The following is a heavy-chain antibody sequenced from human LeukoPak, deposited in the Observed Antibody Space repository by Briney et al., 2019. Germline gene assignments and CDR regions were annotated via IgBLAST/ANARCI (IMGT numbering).Heavy chain of an antibody. CDR3: ARIGRDYYDSGGFHRACFDS. CDR2: IYYSGST. CDR1: GGSISSGGYY. V-gene: IGHV4-31*03. J-gene: IGHJ4*02. D-gene: IGHD3-22*01. Sequence: SETLPLTCTVSGGSISSGGYYWSWIRQHPGKGLEWIGYIYYSGSTYYNPSLKSRVTISVDTSKNHFSLTLSSVTAADTAVYYCARIGRDYYDSGGFHRACFDSWGRGTLVTVSS.